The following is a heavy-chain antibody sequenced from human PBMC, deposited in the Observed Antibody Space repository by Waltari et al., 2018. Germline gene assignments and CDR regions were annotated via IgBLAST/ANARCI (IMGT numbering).Heavy chain of an antibody. CDR2: IYYSGST. V-gene: IGHV4-31*03. Sequence: QVQLQESGPGLVKPSQTLSLTCTFSGGSLSSGGYYWSWLRQHPGKGVEWIGYIYYSGSTYYNPSLKSRVTISVDTSKNQFSLKLSSVTAADTAVYYCARYYYDSSGYDGGNAFDIWGQGTMVTVSS. CDR1: GGSLSSGGYY. D-gene: IGHD3-22*01. CDR3: ARYYYDSSGYDGGNAFDI. J-gene: IGHJ3*02.